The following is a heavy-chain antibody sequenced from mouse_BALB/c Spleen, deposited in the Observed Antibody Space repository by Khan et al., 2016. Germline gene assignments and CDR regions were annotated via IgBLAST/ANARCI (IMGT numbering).Heavy chain of an antibody. V-gene: IGHV3-8*02. CDR3: ARESTPAPYAMDY. CDR2: ISYSGST. J-gene: IGHJ4*01. Sequence: VQLKESGPSLVKPSQTLSLTCSVTGDSITSGYWNWIRKFPGNKLEYMGYISYSGSTYYNPSLKSRISITRDTSKNQYYLQLNSVTTEDAATYYCARESTPAPYAMDYWGQGTSVTVSS. CDR1: GDSITSGY.